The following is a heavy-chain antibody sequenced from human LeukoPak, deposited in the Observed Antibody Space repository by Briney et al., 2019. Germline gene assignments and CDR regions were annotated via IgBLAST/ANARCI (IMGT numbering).Heavy chain of an antibody. Sequence: GGSLRLSCAASGFTFSGYAMSWVRQAPGKGLEWVSAISGSRGITYYADSVKGRFTISRDDSKKTLYLQMNSLRAEDTALYYCAKKRWPVAGTDLFDSWGQGTLVTVSS. D-gene: IGHD6-19*01. CDR1: GFTFSGYA. V-gene: IGHV3-23*01. CDR2: ISGSRGIT. J-gene: IGHJ4*02. CDR3: AKKRWPVAGTDLFDS.